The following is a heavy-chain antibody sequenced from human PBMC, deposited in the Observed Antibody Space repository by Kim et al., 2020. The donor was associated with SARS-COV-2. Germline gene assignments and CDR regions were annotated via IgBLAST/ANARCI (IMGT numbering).Heavy chain of an antibody. J-gene: IGHJ6*02. CDR3: ARVSVVRAKYGMDV. V-gene: IGHV4-30-4*01. CDR2: IYYSGST. CDR1: GGSISSGDYY. D-gene: IGHD3-10*01. Sequence: SETLSLTCTVSGGSISSGDYYWSWIRQPPGRGLEWIAYIYYSGSTYYDPSLRSRLTISVDTSKNQFSLKLISVTAADTAVYYCARVSVVRAKYGMDVWG.